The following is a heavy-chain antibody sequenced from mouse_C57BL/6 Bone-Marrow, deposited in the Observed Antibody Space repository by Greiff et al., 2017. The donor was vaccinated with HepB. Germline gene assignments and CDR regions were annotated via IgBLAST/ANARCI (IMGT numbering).Heavy chain of an antibody. D-gene: IGHD1-1*01. V-gene: IGHV1-64*01. CDR1: GYTFTSYW. J-gene: IGHJ1*03. Sequence: QVQLQQSGAELVKPGASVKLSCKASGYTFTSYWMHWVKQRPGQGLEWIGMIHPNSGSTNYNEKFKSKATLTVDKSSSTAYMQLSSLTSEDSAVYYCAAIYYYGSSYDWYFDVWGTGTTVTVSS. CDR2: IHPNSGST. CDR3: AAIYYYGSSYDWYFDV.